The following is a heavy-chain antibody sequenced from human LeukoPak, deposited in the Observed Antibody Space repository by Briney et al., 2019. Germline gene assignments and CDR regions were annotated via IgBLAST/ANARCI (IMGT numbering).Heavy chain of an antibody. CDR2: IHSSEGT. Sequence: SETLSLTCTVSGGSLNGYYWGWIRQPPGKGLECIGYIHSSEGTAHNASLKSRLTISLDTSKNQFSLTLSSVTAADTAVYYCARHVYGEGMVVWGKGTKVTVSS. V-gene: IGHV4-59*08. CDR1: GGSLNGYY. J-gene: IGHJ6*04. D-gene: IGHD4-17*01. CDR3: ARHVYGEGMVV.